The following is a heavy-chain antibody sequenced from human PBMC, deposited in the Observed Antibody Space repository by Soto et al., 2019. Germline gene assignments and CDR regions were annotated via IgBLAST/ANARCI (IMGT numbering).Heavy chain of an antibody. V-gene: IGHV1-69*01. Sequence: QVQLVQSGAEVKKPGSSVKVSCKASGGTFSSYAISWVRQAPGKGLEWMGGIIPIFGTANYAQKFQGRVTITADESTSTAYMELSSLRSEDTAVYYCAIDGKSSSWHPLGYWGQGTLVTVSS. CDR2: IIPIFGTA. D-gene: IGHD6-13*01. CDR1: GGTFSSYA. J-gene: IGHJ4*02. CDR3: AIDGKSSSWHPLGY.